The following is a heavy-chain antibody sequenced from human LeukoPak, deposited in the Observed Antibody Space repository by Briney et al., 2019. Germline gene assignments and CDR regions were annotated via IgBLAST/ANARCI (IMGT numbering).Heavy chain of an antibody. CDR2: IYYSGST. D-gene: IGHD2-15*01. CDR1: GGSISSSSYY. CDR3: ARELGSENDY. V-gene: IGHV4-39*02. J-gene: IGHJ4*02. Sequence: SETLSLTCTVSGGSISSSSYYWGWIRQPPGKGLEWIGSIYYSGSTYYNPPLKSRVTISVDTSKNQFSLKLSSVTAADTAVYYCARELGSENDYWGQGTLVTVSS.